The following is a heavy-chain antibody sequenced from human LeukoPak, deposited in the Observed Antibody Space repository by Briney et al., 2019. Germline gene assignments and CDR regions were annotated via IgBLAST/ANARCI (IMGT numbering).Heavy chain of an antibody. J-gene: IGHJ3*02. Sequence: GGSLRLSCAASRFTFDDYGMSWVRQAPGKGLEWVSGINWNGGSTGYADSVKGRFTISRDNAKNSLYLQMNSLRAEDTALYYCASQNSRIDDAFDIWGQGTMVTVSS. V-gene: IGHV3-20*04. CDR1: RFTFDDYG. CDR2: INWNGGST. CDR3: ASQNSRIDDAFDI. D-gene: IGHD2-15*01.